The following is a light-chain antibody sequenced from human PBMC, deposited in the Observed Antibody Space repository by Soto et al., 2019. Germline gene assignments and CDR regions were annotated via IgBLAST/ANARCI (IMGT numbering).Light chain of an antibody. Sequence: EIVLTQSPGTLSLSPGERATLSCSASQSVSIKLAWYQQKPGQSPRLLIYDTSTRATCIPARFSGSGSGTEFTLIISSLQSEDFAVYYCQQYNKWPPITFGQGTRLEI. CDR2: DTS. CDR1: QSVSIK. CDR3: QQYNKWPPIT. J-gene: IGKJ5*01. V-gene: IGKV3-15*01.